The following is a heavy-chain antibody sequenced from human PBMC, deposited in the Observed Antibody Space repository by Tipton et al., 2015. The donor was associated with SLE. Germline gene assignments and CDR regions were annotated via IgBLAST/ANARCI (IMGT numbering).Heavy chain of an antibody. D-gene: IGHD5-18*01. V-gene: IGHV4-31*03. CDR2: TYYSGNT. J-gene: IGHJ4*02. CDR1: GGSTSSGGYY. CDR3: ARAPGQLWPWDY. Sequence: TLSLTCTVSGGSTSSGGYYWSWIRQHPGKGLEWIGYTYYSGNTYYNPSLKSRVTISVDTSENQFSLKVSSVTAADTAVYYCARAPGQLWPWDYWGQGTLVTVSS.